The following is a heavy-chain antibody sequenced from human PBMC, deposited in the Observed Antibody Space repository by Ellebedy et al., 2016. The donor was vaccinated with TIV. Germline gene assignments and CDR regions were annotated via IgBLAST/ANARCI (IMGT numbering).Heavy chain of an antibody. CDR1: GYSFTSYW. J-gene: IGHJ4*02. CDR2: IYPGDSDT. CDR3: AWYSGSYFDY. V-gene: IGHV5-51*01. Sequence: GGSLRLSCKGSGYSFTSYWIGWVRQVPGKGLEWMGIIYPGDSDTRYSPSFQGQVTISADKSISTAYLQWSSLKASDTAMYYCAWYSGSYFDYWGQGTLVTVSS. D-gene: IGHD1-26*01.